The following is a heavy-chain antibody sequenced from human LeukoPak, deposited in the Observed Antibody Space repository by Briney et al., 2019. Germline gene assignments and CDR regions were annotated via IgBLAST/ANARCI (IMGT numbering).Heavy chain of an antibody. D-gene: IGHD5-24*01. CDR1: GGSISSYY. CDR2: IYYSGST. Sequence: PSETLSLTCTVSGGSISSYYWSWIRQPPGKGLEWIGYIYYSGSTNYNPSLKGRVTISVDTSKNQFSLKLSSVTAADTAVYYCARGRDGYNYFDYWGQGTLVTVSP. J-gene: IGHJ4*02. V-gene: IGHV4-59*01. CDR3: ARGRDGYNYFDY.